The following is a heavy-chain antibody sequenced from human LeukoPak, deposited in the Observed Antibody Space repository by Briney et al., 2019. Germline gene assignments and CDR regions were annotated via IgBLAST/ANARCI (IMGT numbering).Heavy chain of an antibody. Sequence: ASVKVSCKASGYTFTDYYMHWVRQAPGQGLEWMGFINPNSGDTNYAQKFQGRVTMTRDTSISTAYMELSSLRSDDTAVYYCVRDTSRDDYNFFDYWGQGTLVTVSS. CDR3: VRDTSRDDYNFFDY. D-gene: IGHD5-24*01. J-gene: IGHJ4*02. V-gene: IGHV1-2*02. CDR2: INPNSGDT. CDR1: GYTFTDYY.